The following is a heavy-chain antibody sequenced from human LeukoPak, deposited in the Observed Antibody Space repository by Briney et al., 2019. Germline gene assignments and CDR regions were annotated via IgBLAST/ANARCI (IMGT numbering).Heavy chain of an antibody. V-gene: IGHV4-39*01. CDR2: IFYSGST. D-gene: IGHD3-10*01. J-gene: IGHJ4*02. CDR1: GGSISTSSYY. Sequence: SETLSLTCTVSGGSISTSSYYWGWVRQPPGKGLEWIGNIFYSGSTYYSPSLKSRVTISLDTSRNQFSLRLSSVTAADTAVYYCATLYGSGSYADYWGQGTLVTVSS. CDR3: ATLYGSGSYADY.